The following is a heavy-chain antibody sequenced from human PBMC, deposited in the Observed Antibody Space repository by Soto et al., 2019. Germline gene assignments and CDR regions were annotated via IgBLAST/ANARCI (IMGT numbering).Heavy chain of an antibody. J-gene: IGHJ6*02. CDR2: IRSSGDAI. CDR1: GFIFSDYT. CDR3: ARDHGGSTWFVGVYYFFGMDV. Sequence: EVQLVESGGDLVQPGGSLRLSCAASGFIFSDYTITLVRQGPGRGVGVVLPIRSSGDAIFYAESVKGRFTVSRDNAKNSLYLQMNSLRDDDTAVYFCARDHGGSTWFVGVYYFFGMDVWGQGTAVTVSS. D-gene: IGHD6-13*01. V-gene: IGHV3-48*02.